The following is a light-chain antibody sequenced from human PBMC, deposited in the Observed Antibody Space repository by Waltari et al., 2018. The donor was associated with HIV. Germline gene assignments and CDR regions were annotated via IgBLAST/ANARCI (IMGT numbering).Light chain of an antibody. CDR1: KSVSSD. J-gene: IGKJ4*01. Sequence: EIVMTQSPVTLSVSPGERATLSCRASKSVSSDLAWFQQKPGQAPTLLIYGASNRATGIPARFSGSGSGTEFTLTIGSLQSEDFAVYYCQQYNKWPCSFGGGTKVEIK. CDR3: QQYNKWPCS. V-gene: IGKV3-15*01. CDR2: GAS.